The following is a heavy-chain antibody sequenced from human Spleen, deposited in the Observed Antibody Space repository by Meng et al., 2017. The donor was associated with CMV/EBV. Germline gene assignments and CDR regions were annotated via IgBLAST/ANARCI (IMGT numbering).Heavy chain of an antibody. CDR2: ISAYNGNT. J-gene: IGHJ4*02. V-gene: IGHV1-18*01. D-gene: IGHD3-3*01. Sequence: SGYTFTSYGIRWVRQAPGQGLEWMGWISAYNGNTNYAQKLQGRVTMTTDTSTSTAYMELRSLRSDDTAVYYCARDLGYDFWSGYVYWGQGTLVTVSS. CDR3: ARDLGYDFWSGYVY. CDR1: GYTFTSYG.